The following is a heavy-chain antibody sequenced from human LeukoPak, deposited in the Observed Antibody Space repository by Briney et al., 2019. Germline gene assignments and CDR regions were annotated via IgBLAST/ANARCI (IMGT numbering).Heavy chain of an antibody. Sequence: GGSLRFSCAASGFTFSRYWMSWVRQAPGKGLEWVANIKQDGSEIYYVDSVKGRFTISRDNAKKTLYLQLNSLRAEDTAVYYCARDYDSSGYSVRFEYWGQGTLVTVSS. CDR1: GFTFSRYW. CDR3: ARDYDSSGYSVRFEY. D-gene: IGHD3-22*01. V-gene: IGHV3-7*04. CDR2: IKQDGSEI. J-gene: IGHJ4*02.